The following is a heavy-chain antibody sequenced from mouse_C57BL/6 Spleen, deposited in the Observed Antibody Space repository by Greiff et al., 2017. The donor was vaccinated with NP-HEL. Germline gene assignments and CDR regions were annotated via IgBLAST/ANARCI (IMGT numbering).Heavy chain of an antibody. CDR1: GFSFNTYA. CDR2: IRSKSNNYAT. V-gene: IGHV10-1*01. CDR3: VRDDYGSSYAWFAY. J-gene: IGHJ3*01. D-gene: IGHD1-1*01. Sequence: EVKVVESGGGLVQPKGSLKLSCAASGFSFNTYAMNWVRQAPGKGLEWVARIRSKSNNYATYYADSVKDRFTISRDDSESMLYLQMNNLKTEDTAMYYCVRDDYGSSYAWFAYWGQGTLVTVSA.